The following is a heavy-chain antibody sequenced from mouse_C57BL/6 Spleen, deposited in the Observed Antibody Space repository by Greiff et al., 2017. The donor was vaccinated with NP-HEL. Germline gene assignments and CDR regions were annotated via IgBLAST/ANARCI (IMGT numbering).Heavy chain of an antibody. CDR2: ISYDGSN. CDR1: GYSITSGYY. CDR3: ARDHYDGYYDY. Sequence: EVKLMESGPGLVKPSQSLSLPCSVTGYSITSGYYWNWIRQFPGNKLEWMGYISYDGSNNYNPSLKNRISITRDTSKNQFFLKLNSVTTEDTATYYCARDHYDGYYDYWGQGTTLTVSS. V-gene: IGHV3-6*01. J-gene: IGHJ2*01. D-gene: IGHD2-3*01.